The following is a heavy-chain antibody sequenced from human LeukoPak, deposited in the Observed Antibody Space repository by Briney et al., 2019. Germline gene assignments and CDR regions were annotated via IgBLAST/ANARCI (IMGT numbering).Heavy chain of an antibody. CDR2: IYYSGST. V-gene: IGHV4-39*01. J-gene: IGHJ5*02. CDR3: ARHIGSNDDWYKWFDP. Sequence: SETLSLTCTVSGGSISSSSYYWGWIRQPPGKGLEWIGSIYYSGSTFYNPSLKSRVTISVDTPKNQFSLKLGSVTAADTAVYYCARHIGSNDDWYKWFDPWGQGTLVTVSS. CDR1: GGSISSSSYY. D-gene: IGHD3-9*01.